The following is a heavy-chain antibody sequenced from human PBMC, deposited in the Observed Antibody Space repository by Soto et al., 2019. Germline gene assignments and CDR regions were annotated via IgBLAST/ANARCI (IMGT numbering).Heavy chain of an antibody. J-gene: IGHJ3*02. CDR1: GFTFSSYA. CDR2: ISGSGGST. Sequence: PGGSLRLSCAASGFTFSSYAMSWVRQAPGKGLEWVSAISGSGGSTYYADSVKGRFTISRDNSKNTLYLQMNSLRAEDTAVYYCAIEPTFIVGDTNDAFDIWGQGTMVTVSS. CDR3: AIEPTFIVGDTNDAFDI. D-gene: IGHD1-26*01. V-gene: IGHV3-23*01.